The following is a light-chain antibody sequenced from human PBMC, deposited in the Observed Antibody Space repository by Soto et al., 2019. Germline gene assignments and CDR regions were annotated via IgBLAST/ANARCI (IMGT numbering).Light chain of an antibody. CDR2: DVS. J-gene: IGLJ1*01. Sequence: QSALTQPASVSGSPGQPITISCTGTSSDVGGYNYVSWYQQHPGKAPKLMIYDVSNRPSGVSNRFSGSKSGNTASLTISGLQAEDEADYYCSSYTSSSTLPYVFGPGTKVTVL. CDR3: SSYTSSSTLPYV. CDR1: SSDVGGYNY. V-gene: IGLV2-14*01.